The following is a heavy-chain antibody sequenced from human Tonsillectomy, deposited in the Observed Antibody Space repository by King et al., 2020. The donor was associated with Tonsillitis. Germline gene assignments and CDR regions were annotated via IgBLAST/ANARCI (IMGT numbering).Heavy chain of an antibody. V-gene: IGHV3-9*01. CDR1: GFTFDDYA. Sequence: VQLVESGGGLVQPGRSLRLSCAASGFTFDDYAMHWVRQAPGKGMEWVSGISWNSGSICYADSVKGRFTISRDNAKNSLYLQMNSLRAEDTALYYCAKDISYGEYYYMDVWGKGTTVTVSS. CDR2: ISWNSGSI. CDR3: AKDISYGEYYYMDV. J-gene: IGHJ6*03. D-gene: IGHD3-10*01.